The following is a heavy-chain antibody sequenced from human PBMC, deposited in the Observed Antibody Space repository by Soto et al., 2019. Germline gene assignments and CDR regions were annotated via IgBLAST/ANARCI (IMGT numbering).Heavy chain of an antibody. V-gene: IGHV3-74*01. Sequence: GGSLRLSCAASGFTVSSNYMIWVRQAPGKGLVWVSRINSDGSSTNYADSVKGRFTIFRDNAKNTLYLQMNSLSAEDTAVYYCARGPPGYIVLGPIAMSGLDYWGQGTLVTVSS. CDR1: GFTVSSNY. J-gene: IGHJ4*02. D-gene: IGHD2-2*01. CDR2: INSDGSST. CDR3: ARGPPGYIVLGPIAMSGLDY.